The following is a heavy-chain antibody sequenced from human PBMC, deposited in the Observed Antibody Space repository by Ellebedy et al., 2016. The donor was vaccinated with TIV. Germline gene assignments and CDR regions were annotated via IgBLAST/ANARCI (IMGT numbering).Heavy chain of an antibody. V-gene: IGHV3-33*01. Sequence: GESLKISCAASGFTFTSHGMHWVRQAPGKGLESMALIWNAGSTKYYVDSVKGRFTVSRDNSKNILYLQMSSLGAEDTDMYYCARGYGGTSAYWYFDIWGRGTLVTVSS. J-gene: IGHJ2*01. D-gene: IGHD4-23*01. CDR3: ARGYGGTSAYWYFDI. CDR2: IWNAGSTK. CDR1: GFTFTSHG.